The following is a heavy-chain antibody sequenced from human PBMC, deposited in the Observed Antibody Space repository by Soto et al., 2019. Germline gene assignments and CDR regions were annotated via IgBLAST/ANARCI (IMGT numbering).Heavy chain of an antibody. CDR2: IYYSGST. Sequence: SETLSLTCTVSGGSISSGGYYWSWIRQHPGKGLEWIGYIYYSGSTYYNPSLKGRVTISVDTSKNQFSLKLSSVTAADTAVYYCARDRGPWTNFDYWGQGTLVTVSS. V-gene: IGHV4-31*03. D-gene: IGHD1-26*01. CDR1: GGSISSGGYY. J-gene: IGHJ4*02. CDR3: ARDRGPWTNFDY.